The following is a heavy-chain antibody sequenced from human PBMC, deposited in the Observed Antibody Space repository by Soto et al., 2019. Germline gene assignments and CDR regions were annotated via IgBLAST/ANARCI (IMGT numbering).Heavy chain of an antibody. D-gene: IGHD6-19*01. CDR1: GYTFTSYG. V-gene: IGHV1-18*01. Sequence: ASVKVSCKASGYTFTSYGISWVRQAPGQGLEWMGWISTYNGNTNYAPKFQGRVTMTTDTSTSTAYMELRSLESDDTAVYYCSCGRPAIEVAGVDYWGQGTLVTVSS. J-gene: IGHJ4*02. CDR3: SCGRPAIEVAGVDY. CDR2: ISTYNGNT.